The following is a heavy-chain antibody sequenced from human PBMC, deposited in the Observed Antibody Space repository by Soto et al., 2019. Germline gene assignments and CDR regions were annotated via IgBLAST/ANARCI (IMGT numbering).Heavy chain of an antibody. D-gene: IGHD2-2*02. CDR1: GYTFTSYY. CDR2: INPSGGST. V-gene: IGHV1-46*01. CDR3: ARVKEEFVVVPAAILDY. J-gene: IGHJ4*02. Sequence: GASVKVSCKASGYTFTSYYMHWVRQAPGQGLEWMGIINPSGGSTGYAQKFQGRVTMTRDTSTSTVYMELSSLRSEDTAVYYCARVKEEFVVVPAAILDYWGQGTLVTVSS.